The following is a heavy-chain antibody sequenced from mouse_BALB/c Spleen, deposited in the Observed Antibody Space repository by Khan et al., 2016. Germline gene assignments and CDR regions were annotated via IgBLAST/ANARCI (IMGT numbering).Heavy chain of an antibody. Sequence: EVELVESGGGLVKPGGSLKLSCAASGFTFSTYAMSWVRQTPEKRLEWVASISSGGSAFYPDILKGRFTISRDNARNILYLQMSSLRSEDTAMYYCASNVYYFDYGGQGTTLTVSA. CDR3: ASNVYYFDY. CDR2: ISSGGSA. J-gene: IGHJ2*01. CDR1: GFTFSTYA. V-gene: IGHV5-6-5*01.